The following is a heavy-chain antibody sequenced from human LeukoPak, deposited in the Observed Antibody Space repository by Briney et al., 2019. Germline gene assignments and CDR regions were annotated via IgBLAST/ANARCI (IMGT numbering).Heavy chain of an antibody. CDR3: ARGDDSSGYYRY. CDR2: MNPNSGNT. V-gene: IGHV1-8*01. Sequence: ASVKASCKASGYTFTSYDINWVRQATGQGLEWMGWMNPNSGNTGYAQKFQGRVTMTRNTSLSTAYMELSSLRSEDTAVYYCARGDDSSGYYRYWGQGTLVTVSS. D-gene: IGHD3-22*01. CDR1: GYTFTSYD. J-gene: IGHJ4*02.